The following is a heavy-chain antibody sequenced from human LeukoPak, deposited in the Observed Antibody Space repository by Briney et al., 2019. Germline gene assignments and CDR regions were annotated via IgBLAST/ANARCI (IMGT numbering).Heavy chain of an antibody. CDR2: IKSKIDGGTI. CDR1: GFTFSDGW. D-gene: IGHD3-10*01. J-gene: IGHJ1*01. Sequence: GGSLRLSCVASGFTFSDGWMSWVRQAPGKGLEWVGRIKSKIDGGTIDYGAPVKGRFTISRDDSRNTLYLQMNSLKTEETAVYYWNTRRQDGGWGQGTLVTVS. V-gene: IGHV3-15*01. CDR3: NTRRQDGG.